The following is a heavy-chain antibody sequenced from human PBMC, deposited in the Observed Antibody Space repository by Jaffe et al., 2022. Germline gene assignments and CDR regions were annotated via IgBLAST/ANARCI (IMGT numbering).Heavy chain of an antibody. V-gene: IGHV3-21*01. J-gene: IGHJ4*02. Sequence: EVQLVESGGGLVKPGGSLRLSCAASGFTFSSYSMNWVRQAPGKGLEWVSSISSSSSYIYYADSVKGRFTISRDNAKNSLYLQMNSLRAEDTAVYYCARGYSNYDLGGDYFDYWGQGTLVTVSS. D-gene: IGHD4-4*01. CDR1: GFTFSSYS. CDR3: ARGYSNYDLGGDYFDY. CDR2: ISSSSSYI.